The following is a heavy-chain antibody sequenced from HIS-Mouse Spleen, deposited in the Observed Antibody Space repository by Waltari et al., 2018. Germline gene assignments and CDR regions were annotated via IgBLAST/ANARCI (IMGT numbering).Heavy chain of an antibody. CDR2: IYHSGST. CDR1: GGSISSGGYS. J-gene: IGHJ4*02. V-gene: IGHV4-30-2*01. CDR3: ARGSCSGGSCYYFDY. Sequence: QLQLQESGSGLVKPSQTLSLTCAVSGGSISSGGYSWSWIRQPPGKGLGWLGYIYHSGSTYYNPSLKVRVTISVGGSKNQFSLKLSSVTAAETAVYYWARGSCSGGSCYYFDYWGQGTLVTVSS. D-gene: IGHD2-15*01.